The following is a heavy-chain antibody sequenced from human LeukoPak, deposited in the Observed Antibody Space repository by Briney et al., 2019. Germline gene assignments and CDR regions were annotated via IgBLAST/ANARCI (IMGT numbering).Heavy chain of an antibody. J-gene: IGHJ6*03. D-gene: IGHD6-19*01. V-gene: IGHV4-61*08. CDR2: IYYSGST. CDR3: ARVGYSSGWYGKYYYYYMDV. Sequence: SETLSLTCTVSGVAIRSGDYYWSWIRQPPGKGLEWIGYIYYSGSTNYNPSLKSRATISVDTSKNQFSLKLSSVTAADTAVYYCARVGYSSGWYGKYYYYYMDVWGKGTTVTVSS. CDR1: GVAIRSGDYY.